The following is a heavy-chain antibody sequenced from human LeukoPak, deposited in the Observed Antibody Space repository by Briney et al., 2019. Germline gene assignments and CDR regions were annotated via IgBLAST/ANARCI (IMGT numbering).Heavy chain of an antibody. CDR3: AKDPRDISTGNYDEFDI. CDR1: GYTFSNYC. V-gene: IGHV1-46*01. Sequence: ASVKVSCKASGYTFSNYCMHWVRQAPGQGLEWLGIINPSLHIPIYAQTFQGRVTMTTDMSTSTFYMELRNLVSEDTAVYYCAKDPRDISTGNYDEFDIWGQGTMVTVSS. J-gene: IGHJ3*02. CDR2: INPSLHIP. D-gene: IGHD3-9*01.